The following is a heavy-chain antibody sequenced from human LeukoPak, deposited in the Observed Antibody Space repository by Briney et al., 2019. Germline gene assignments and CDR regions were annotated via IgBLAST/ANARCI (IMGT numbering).Heavy chain of an antibody. D-gene: IGHD3-3*01. J-gene: IGHJ4*02. CDR1: GDSINSSDYY. V-gene: IGHV4-39*01. CDR2: IYYSGST. Sequence: SETLSLTCTVSGDSINSSDYYWAWIRQPPGEGLEWIATIYYSGSTYYKPSLKSRLTISVDSSKNQFSLKLSSVTAADTAVYYCARLKGSNSITIFGVVKIAWDYFDYWGQGTLVTVSS. CDR3: ARLKGSNSITIFGVVKIAWDYFDY.